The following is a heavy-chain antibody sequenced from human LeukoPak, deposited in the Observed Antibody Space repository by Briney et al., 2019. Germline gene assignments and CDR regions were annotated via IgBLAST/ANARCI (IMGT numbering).Heavy chain of an antibody. Sequence: PGGSLRLSCAASGFTVRSNYMSWVRQAPGKGLEWVSVIYSGGSTYYAASVKGRVTVSRDNCKHTLYLQMNSLRPEDTAVDYCARDFPRTGMRTSGRLDYWGQGTLVTVSS. J-gene: IGHJ4*02. CDR1: GFTVRSNY. CDR2: IYSGGST. CDR3: ARDFPRTGMRTSGRLDY. V-gene: IGHV3-66*02. D-gene: IGHD6-19*01.